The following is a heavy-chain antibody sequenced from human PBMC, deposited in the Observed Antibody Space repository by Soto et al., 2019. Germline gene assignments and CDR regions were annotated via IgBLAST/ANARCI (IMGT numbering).Heavy chain of an antibody. Sequence: ASVKVSCKTSGYTFTSFGISWVRQAPGQGLEWMGWITTDKGKTNYAQKFQGRVTMTTDTSTGTGYMQLNSLSSEDTAVYFCARDPFTLVRGVIPYLDYWGQGTLVTVSS. D-gene: IGHD3-10*01. CDR2: ITTDKGKT. CDR3: ARDPFTLVRGVIPYLDY. J-gene: IGHJ4*02. CDR1: GYTFTSFG. V-gene: IGHV1-18*01.